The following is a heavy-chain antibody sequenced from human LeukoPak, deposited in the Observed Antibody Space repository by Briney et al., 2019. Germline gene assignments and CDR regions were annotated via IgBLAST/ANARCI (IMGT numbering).Heavy chain of an antibody. V-gene: IGHV3-66*01. CDR3: ARDAERIRATDGFDI. CDR2: ISNSGNT. D-gene: IGHD3-10*01. CDR1: GFSVINNA. Sequence: GGSLRLSCAASGFSVINNAMSWVRQAPGKGLEWVSIISNSGNTGYADSMKGRFTIFRDNSKNTLYLQMNSLRAEDTAVYYCARDAERIRATDGFDIWGQGTMVTVSS. J-gene: IGHJ3*02.